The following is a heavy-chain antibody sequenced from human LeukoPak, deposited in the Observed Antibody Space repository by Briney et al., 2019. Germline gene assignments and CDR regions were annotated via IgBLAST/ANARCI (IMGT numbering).Heavy chain of an antibody. CDR1: GGTFSSYA. D-gene: IGHD2-21*01. V-gene: IGHV1-69*13. Sequence: ASVKVSCKASGGTFSSYAISWVRQAPGQGLEWMGGIIPIFGTANYAQKFQGRVTITADESTSTAYMELSSLRSEDTAVYYCARQYSLPGLPNWFDPWGQGTLVTVSS. J-gene: IGHJ5*02. CDR3: ARQYSLPGLPNWFDP. CDR2: IIPIFGTA.